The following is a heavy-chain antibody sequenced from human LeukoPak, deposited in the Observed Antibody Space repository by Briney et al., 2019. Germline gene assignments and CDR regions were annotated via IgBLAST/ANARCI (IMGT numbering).Heavy chain of an antibody. CDR3: ARGEAFAFDM. CDR2: INGRDGRT. J-gene: IGHJ3*02. CDR1: GFTFSNYA. Sequence: PGGSLGLSCAAPGFTFSNYAMGWVRQAPGKGLEWVSSINGRDGRTYYVDSVRGRFSISSDNSKNTLFLQMNSLRAEDTAVYYCARGEAFAFDMWGQGTMVTVSS. V-gene: IGHV3-23*01.